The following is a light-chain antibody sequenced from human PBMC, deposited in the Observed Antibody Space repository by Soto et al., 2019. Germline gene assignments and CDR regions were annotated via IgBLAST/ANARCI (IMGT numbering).Light chain of an antibody. CDR2: DAS. Sequence: EIVLTQSPATLSLSPGERATIYCRASQSVSSYLAWYQQKPGQAPRLLIYDASNRATGIPARFSGSGSGTDFTLTISSLEPEDFAVYYCQQRSNWLLFTFGPGTKVDIK. V-gene: IGKV3-11*01. CDR3: QQRSNWLLFT. J-gene: IGKJ3*01. CDR1: QSVSSY.